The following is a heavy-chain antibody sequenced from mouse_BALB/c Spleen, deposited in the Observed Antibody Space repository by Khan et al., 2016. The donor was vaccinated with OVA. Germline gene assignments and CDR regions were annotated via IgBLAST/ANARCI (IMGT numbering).Heavy chain of an antibody. Sequence: VQLQQSGAELMKPGASVKISCKATGYTFSSYWIEWVKQRPGHGLEWIGEILPGSGRNNYNEKFKGKATFTADTSSNTAYMQLSNLTSDDSAVYYCARVNDYGSSAWFGYWGQGTLVTVSA. D-gene: IGHD1-1*01. V-gene: IGHV1-9*01. J-gene: IGHJ3*01. CDR3: ARVNDYGSSAWFGY. CDR1: GYTFSSYW. CDR2: ILPGSGRN.